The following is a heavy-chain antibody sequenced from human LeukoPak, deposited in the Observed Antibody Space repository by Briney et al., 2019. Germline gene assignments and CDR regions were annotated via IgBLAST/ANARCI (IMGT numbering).Heavy chain of an antibody. D-gene: IGHD3-10*01. CDR3: ARDNFMVRGVIKGWFDP. CDR2: IYTSGST. Sequence: SETLSLTCTVSGGSISSYYWSWIRQPAGKGLEWIGRIYTSGSTNYNPSLKSRVTMSVDTSKNQFSLKLSSVTAADTAVYYCARDNFMVRGVIKGWFDPWGQGTLVTVSS. CDR1: GGSISSYY. V-gene: IGHV4-4*07. J-gene: IGHJ5*02.